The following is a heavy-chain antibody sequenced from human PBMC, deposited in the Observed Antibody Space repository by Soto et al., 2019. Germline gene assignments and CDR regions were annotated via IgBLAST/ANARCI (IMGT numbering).Heavy chain of an antibody. J-gene: IGHJ6*02. CDR3: ASGSSWYTHYYYYGMDV. D-gene: IGHD6-13*01. V-gene: IGHV1-69*01. Sequence: QVQLVQSGAEVKKPGSSVKVSCKASGGTFSSYAISWVRQAPGQGLEWMGGIIPIFGTANYAQKFQGRVTITADESTSTAYMELSSLRSEETAVYYCASGSSWYTHYYYYGMDVWGQGTTVTVSS. CDR1: GGTFSSYA. CDR2: IIPIFGTA.